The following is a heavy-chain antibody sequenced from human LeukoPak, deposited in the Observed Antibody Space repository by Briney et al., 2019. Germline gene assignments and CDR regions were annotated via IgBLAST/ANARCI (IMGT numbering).Heavy chain of an antibody. CDR3: ARDCSSTSCYLY. D-gene: IGHD2-2*01. J-gene: IGHJ4*02. CDR2: IIPIFGTA. Sequence: SVKVSCKASGGTFSSYAISWVRQAPGQGREGMGGIIPIFGTANYAQKFQGRVTITADESTSTAYMEPSSLRSEDTAVYYCARDCSSTSCYLYWGQGTLVTVSS. V-gene: IGHV1-69*13. CDR1: GGTFSSYA.